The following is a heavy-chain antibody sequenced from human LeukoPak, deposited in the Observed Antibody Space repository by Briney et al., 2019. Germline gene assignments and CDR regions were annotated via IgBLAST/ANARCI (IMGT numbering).Heavy chain of an antibody. V-gene: IGHV3-30*18. D-gene: IGHD6-19*01. CDR1: GFTFSSYG. CDR3: AKSIPTIAVAVSTRQ. J-gene: IGHJ4*02. CDR2: ISYDGSNK. Sequence: GGSLRLSCAASGFTFSSYGMHWVRQAPGKGLEWVAVISYDGSNKYYADSVKGRFTISRDNSKNTLHLQMNSLRAEDTAVYYCAKSIPTIAVAVSTRQWGQGTLVTVSS.